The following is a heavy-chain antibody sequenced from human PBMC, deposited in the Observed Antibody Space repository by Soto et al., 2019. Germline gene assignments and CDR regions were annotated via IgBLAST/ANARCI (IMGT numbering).Heavy chain of an antibody. J-gene: IGHJ6*03. CDR2: IQSGGST. CDR1: GFTVSSNY. CDR3: ARDDVHCSGGRCYGVPMDV. D-gene: IGHD2-15*01. Sequence: EVQLVESGGGLVQPGGSLRLSCAASGFTVSSNYMSWVRQAPGKGLEWVSLIQSGGSTYYAGSVKGRFTISRDNSKNTLFLQMNSMRAEDTAVHYWARDDVHCSGGRCYGVPMDVWGKGNTVTVSS. V-gene: IGHV3-66*01.